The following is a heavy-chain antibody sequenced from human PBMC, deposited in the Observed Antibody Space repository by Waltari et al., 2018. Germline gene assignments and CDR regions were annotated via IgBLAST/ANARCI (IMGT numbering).Heavy chain of an antibody. CDR3: TKSGNSYTSSNFFDP. CDR2: VYYAGKT. J-gene: IGHJ5*02. D-gene: IGHD6-25*01. V-gene: IGHV4-39*02. CDR1: GDSMRTTNYY. Sequence: QVQESGPGLAKTSETLSLTCTVSGDSMRTTNYYWAWVRQSPERGLEWLGSVYYAGKTGANPSRDSRVSLSVDSSKSLFYLRLRSLTAADTAVYFCTKSGNSYTSSNFFDPWGQGLLVTVSS.